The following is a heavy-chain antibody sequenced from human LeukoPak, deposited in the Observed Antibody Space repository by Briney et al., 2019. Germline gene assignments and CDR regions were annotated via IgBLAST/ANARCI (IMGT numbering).Heavy chain of an antibody. D-gene: IGHD6-6*01. Sequence: GGSLRLSCAASGFTFSSYTMTWVRQAPGKGLEWVSVISGSGGTTYYADSVKGRFTISRDNSKNTLYLQMNSLRAEDTAVYYCAKDRLIAARPAYFDYWGQGTLVTVSS. CDR2: ISGSGGTT. J-gene: IGHJ4*02. CDR1: GFTFSSYT. CDR3: AKDRLIAARPAYFDY. V-gene: IGHV3-23*01.